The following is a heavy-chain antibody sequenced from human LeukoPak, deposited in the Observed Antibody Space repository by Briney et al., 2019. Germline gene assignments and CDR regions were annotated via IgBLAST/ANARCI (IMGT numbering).Heavy chain of an antibody. CDR2: IYSSGST. CDR1: GVSLGEHY. D-gene: IGHD2-8*01. CDR3: ARLNGDGFDI. V-gene: IGHV4-4*07. J-gene: IGHJ3*02. Sequence: SETLSLTCSVSGVSLGEHYWYWIRQSAGKRLEWIGRIYSSGSTNYAPTLKSRVTISIDTSKRHLSLKLSSVTAADTAAYYCARLNGDGFDIWGQGTKVTVSS.